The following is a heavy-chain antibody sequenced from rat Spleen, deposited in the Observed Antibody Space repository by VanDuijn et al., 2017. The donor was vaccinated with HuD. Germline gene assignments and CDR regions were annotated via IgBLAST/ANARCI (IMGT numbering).Heavy chain of an antibody. CDR1: GFTFSDNY. Sequence: EVQLVESDGGLVQPGRSLKLSCAVSGFTFSDNYMAWVRQAPTKGLEWVATISHHGSSTYYRDPEKGRFTISRDNAKSTLYLQMDSLRSEDTATYYCTRLYYSNWFAYWGQGTLVTVSS. V-gene: IGHV5-29*01. CDR3: TRLYYSNWFAY. CDR2: ISHHGSST. J-gene: IGHJ3*01. D-gene: IGHD1-1*01.